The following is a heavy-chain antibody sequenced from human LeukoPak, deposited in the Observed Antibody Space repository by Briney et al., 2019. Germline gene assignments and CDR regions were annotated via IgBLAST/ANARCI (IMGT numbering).Heavy chain of an antibody. V-gene: IGHV4-59*08. Sequence: SETLSLTCTVSGGSISSYYWSWIRQPPGKGLEWIGYIYYSGSTNYNPSLKSRVTISIDTSKNQFSLKLSSVTAADTAVYYCATIDPSRSGHYFDYWGQGTLVTVSS. D-gene: IGHD2-15*01. CDR2: IYYSGST. J-gene: IGHJ4*02. CDR1: GGSISSYY. CDR3: ATIDPSRSGHYFDY.